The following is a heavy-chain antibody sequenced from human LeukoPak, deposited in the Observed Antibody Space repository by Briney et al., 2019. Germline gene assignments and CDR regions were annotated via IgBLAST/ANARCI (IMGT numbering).Heavy chain of an antibody. CDR1: GFTFSSYD. V-gene: IGHV3-33*01. Sequence: GRSLRLSCAASGFTFSSYDMHWVRQAPGKGLEWVAVIWYDGSNKYYADSVKGRFTISRDNAKNSLYLQMNSLRAEDTAVYYCAREPNYDFWSGYPYYFDYWGQGTLVTVSS. CDR2: IWYDGSNK. D-gene: IGHD3-3*01. CDR3: AREPNYDFWSGYPYYFDY. J-gene: IGHJ4*02.